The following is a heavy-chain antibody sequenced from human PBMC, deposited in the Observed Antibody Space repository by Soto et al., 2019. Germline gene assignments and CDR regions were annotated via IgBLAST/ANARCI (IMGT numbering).Heavy chain of an antibody. V-gene: IGHV4-39*01. Sequence: PSXTLSLTGSVSGGSITSSGYYWGWIRQPPGKGLEWIGSVFYSGNTYHNPSLKSRVITSVDTSKNQFSLKLSSVTAADTAVYYCARHYGAFDPWGQGTLVTVSS. CDR3: ARHYGAFDP. J-gene: IGHJ5*02. D-gene: IGHD4-17*01. CDR2: VFYSGNT. CDR1: GGSITSSGYY.